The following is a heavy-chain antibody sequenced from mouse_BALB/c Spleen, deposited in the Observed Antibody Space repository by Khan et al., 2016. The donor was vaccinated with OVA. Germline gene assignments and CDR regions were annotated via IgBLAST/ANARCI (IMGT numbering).Heavy chain of an antibody. CDR3: ATSYYFGYFFDY. CDR1: GFTFSSYG. V-gene: IGHV5-17*02. D-gene: IGHD1-1*01. Sequence: EVELVESGGGLVQPGGSRKLSCAASGFTFSSYGMHWVRQAPEQGLEWVAYISGDSNTIYYADTVKGRFPISRDNPKTTLFLQMTSRMSEDTSMYYCATSYYFGYFFDYWGPGTTLTGSS. CDR2: ISGDSNTI. J-gene: IGHJ2*01.